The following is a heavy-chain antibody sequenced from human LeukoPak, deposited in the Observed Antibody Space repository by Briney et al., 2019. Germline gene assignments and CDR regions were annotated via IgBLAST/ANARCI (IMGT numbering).Heavy chain of an antibody. CDR2: INHSGST. D-gene: IGHD6-6*01. J-gene: IGHJ4*02. CDR1: GGSFSGYY. V-gene: IGHV4-34*01. CDR3: ARGLYSSSPMSDY. Sequence: SETLSLTCAVYGGSFSGYYWSWTRQPPGKGLEWIGEINHSGSTNYNPSLKSRVTISVDTSKSQFSLKLSSVTAADTAVYYCARGLYSSSPMSDYWGQGTLVTVSS.